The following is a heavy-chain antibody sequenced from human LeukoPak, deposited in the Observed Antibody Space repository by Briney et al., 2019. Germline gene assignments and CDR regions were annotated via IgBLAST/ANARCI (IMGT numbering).Heavy chain of an antibody. V-gene: IGHV4-34*01. Sequence: SETLSLTCAVYGGSFSGYYWSWIRQPPGKGLEWIGEINHSGSTNYNPSLKSRVTISVDTSKSQFSLKLSSVTAADTAVYYCARGPGYCSSTSCYRFDPWGQGTLVTVSS. CDR3: ARGPGYCSSTSCYRFDP. J-gene: IGHJ5*02. D-gene: IGHD2-2*01. CDR1: GGSFSGYY. CDR2: INHSGST.